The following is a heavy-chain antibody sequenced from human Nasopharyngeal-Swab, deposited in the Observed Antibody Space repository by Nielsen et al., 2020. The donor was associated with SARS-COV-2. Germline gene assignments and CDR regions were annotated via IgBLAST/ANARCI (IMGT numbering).Heavy chain of an antibody. D-gene: IGHD2-2*01. J-gene: IGHJ4*02. CDR2: INPSGGSP. Sequence: ASAKVSCKASGSTFTNYYIHWVRQAPGQGLQWRAIINPSGGSPTYAQRFQGRVTMTWDTSTGTVYMEISSLRFDDTAVYYCARDPMMCRSTSCAFDHWGQGTLVTVSS. CDR3: ARDPMMCRSTSCAFDH. CDR1: GSTFTNYY. V-gene: IGHV1-46*01.